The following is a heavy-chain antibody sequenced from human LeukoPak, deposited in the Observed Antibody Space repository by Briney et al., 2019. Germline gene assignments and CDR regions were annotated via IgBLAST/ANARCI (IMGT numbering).Heavy chain of an antibody. CDR2: IYHSGST. D-gene: IGHD3-3*01. Sequence: SETLSLTXAVSGSSISSGYYWDWIRQPPGKGLEWIGSIYHSGSTYYNTSLKGRVTISLDMSKNQFSLRLRSVTAADTAMYYCARRRYDFWSGSPLDYWGRGTLVTASS. V-gene: IGHV4-38-2*01. CDR3: ARRRYDFWSGSPLDY. J-gene: IGHJ4*02. CDR1: GSSISSGYY.